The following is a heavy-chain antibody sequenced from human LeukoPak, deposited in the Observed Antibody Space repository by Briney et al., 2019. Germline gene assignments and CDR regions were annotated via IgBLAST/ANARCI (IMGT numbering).Heavy chain of an antibody. CDR3: ARVAQKLERIAVAGTSEWRANWYFDL. CDR1: GGSVSSYY. J-gene: IGHJ2*01. CDR2: IHYSGST. Sequence: SETLSLTCTVSGGSVSSYYWSWIRQPPGKGLEWIGYIHYSGSTNYNPSLKSRVTISVDTSKNQFSLKLSSVTAADTAVYYCARVAQKLERIAVAGTSEWRANWYFDLWGRGTLVTVSS. D-gene: IGHD6-19*01. V-gene: IGHV4-59*02.